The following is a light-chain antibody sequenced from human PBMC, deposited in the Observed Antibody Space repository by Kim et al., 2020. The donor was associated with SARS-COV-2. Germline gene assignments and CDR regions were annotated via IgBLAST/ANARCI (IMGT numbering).Light chain of an antibody. V-gene: IGLV1-51*01. CDR1: SSNIGQNY. CDR2: DNN. Sequence: GQKVPISCSGSSSNIGQNYVSWYQQFPGTAPKLLIYDNNKRHSGIPDRFSGSKSGTSATLGITGLQTGDEGDYYCGTWDSSLNGLVFGGGTQLTVL. CDR3: GTWDSSLNGLV. J-gene: IGLJ2*01.